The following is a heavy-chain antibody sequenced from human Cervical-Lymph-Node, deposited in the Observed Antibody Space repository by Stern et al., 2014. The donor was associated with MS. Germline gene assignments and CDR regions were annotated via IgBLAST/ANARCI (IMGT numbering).Heavy chain of an antibody. Sequence: EMQLVESGGGLVKPGGSLRLSCAASGFTFSSYSMNWVRQAPGKGLEWVSSISSSSSYIYYADSVKGRFTISRDNAKNSLYLQMNSLRAEDTAVYYCARVRGFRGTWILKAYYFDYWGQGTLVTVSS. CDR2: ISSSSSYI. CDR1: GFTFSSYS. D-gene: IGHD2-15*01. J-gene: IGHJ4*02. V-gene: IGHV3-21*01. CDR3: ARVRGFRGTWILKAYYFDY.